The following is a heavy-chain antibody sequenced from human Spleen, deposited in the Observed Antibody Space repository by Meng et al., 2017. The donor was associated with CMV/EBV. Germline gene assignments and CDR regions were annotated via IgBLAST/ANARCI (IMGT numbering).Heavy chain of an antibody. V-gene: IGHV3-20*01. J-gene: IGHJ6*02. D-gene: IGHD6-13*01. CDR3: ARSVGTAAGAGMDV. CDR2: INWKSGRT. CDR1: GFTFSSYW. Sequence: GESLKISCAASGFTFSSYWMHWVRQVPGKGLEWVIGINWKSGRTGYADSVKGRFTIARDIAKSSLYLQMNSLRAEDTALYHCARSVGTAAGAGMDVWGQGTTVTVSS.